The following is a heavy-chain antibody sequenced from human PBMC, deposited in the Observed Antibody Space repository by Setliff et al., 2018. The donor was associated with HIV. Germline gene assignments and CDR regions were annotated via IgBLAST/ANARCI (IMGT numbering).Heavy chain of an antibody. V-gene: IGHV3-11*04. D-gene: IGHD5-12*01. CDR3: ARISVASRYNSDMDV. J-gene: IGHJ6*03. Sequence: GGSLRLSCAASGFTFSDYYMSWIRQAPGKGLEWISYISGSGSTIYYSDSVKGRFTISRDTSKNTLFLQINSLRPEDTAVYYCARISVASRYNSDMDVWGKGTTVTVS. CDR1: GFTFSDYY. CDR2: ISGSGSTI.